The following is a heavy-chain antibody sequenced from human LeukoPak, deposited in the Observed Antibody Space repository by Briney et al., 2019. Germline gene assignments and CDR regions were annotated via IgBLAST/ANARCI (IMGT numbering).Heavy chain of an antibody. Sequence: SETLSLTCTVSGGAISYYYWNWIRQPPGKGLEWIGYIYYTGNTNYNPSLKSRVTISVDTSKNQFSLKLSSVTAADTAVYYCARLNYYYDSSGYYGYFDYWGQGTLVTVSS. CDR1: GGAISYYY. CDR2: IYYTGNT. V-gene: IGHV4-59*08. J-gene: IGHJ4*02. CDR3: ARLNYYYDSSGYYGYFDY. D-gene: IGHD3-22*01.